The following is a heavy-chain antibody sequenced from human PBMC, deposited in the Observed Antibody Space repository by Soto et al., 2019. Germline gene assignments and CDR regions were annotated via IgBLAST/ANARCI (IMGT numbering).Heavy chain of an antibody. D-gene: IGHD3-3*01. Sequence: GGSLRLSCAASGFTFSSYAMSWVRQAPGKGLEWVSAISGSGGSTYYADSVKGRFTISRDNSKNTLYLQMNSLRAEDTAVVYCAKLGHYCSSTSCSKYYDFWSGYYRPSHYDAFDIWGQGTMVTVSS. V-gene: IGHV3-23*01. CDR1: GFTFSSYA. J-gene: IGHJ3*02. CDR2: ISGSGGST. CDR3: AKLGHYCSSTSCSKYYDFWSGYYRPSHYDAFDI.